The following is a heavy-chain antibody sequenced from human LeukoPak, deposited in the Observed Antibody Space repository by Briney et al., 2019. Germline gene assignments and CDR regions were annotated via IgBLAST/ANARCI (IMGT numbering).Heavy chain of an antibody. CDR1: GGSISSYY. J-gene: IGHJ4*02. CDR2: ISGSGSST. Sequence: ETLSLTCTVSGGSISSYYWSWVRQAPEKGLEWVSGISGSGSSTYYADSVKGRFTISRDNSENTLSLQMNSLRADDTAIYYCAKSCNSGNCYYNYWGQGTLVTVSS. CDR3: AKSCNSGNCYYNY. V-gene: IGHV3-23*01. D-gene: IGHD2/OR15-2a*01.